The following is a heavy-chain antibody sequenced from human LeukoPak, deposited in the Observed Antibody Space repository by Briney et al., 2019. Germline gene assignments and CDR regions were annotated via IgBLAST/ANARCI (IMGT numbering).Heavy chain of an antibody. CDR2: IYYSGNT. CDR3: ARRRYNYDY. CDR1: GGSISSYY. J-gene: IGHJ4*02. Sequence: SETLSLTGTVSGGSISSYYWSWIRQPPGKGLEWIGYIYYSGNTIYNPSLKSRVTISIDTSKNQFSLKLSSVTAADTAVYYCARRRYNYDYWGQGTLVTVSS. V-gene: IGHV4-59*01. D-gene: IGHD5-18*01.